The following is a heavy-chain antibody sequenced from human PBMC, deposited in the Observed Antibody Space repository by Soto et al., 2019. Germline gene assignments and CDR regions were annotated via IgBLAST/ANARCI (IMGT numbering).Heavy chain of an antibody. CDR2: ISYDGSNK. D-gene: IGHD1-26*01. Sequence: QVQLVESGGGVVQPGRSPRLSCAASGFTFSSFAMHWVRQAPGKGLEWVAVISYDGSNKYYADSVKGRFTISRDNSKNTVYLQMNSLRAEDTALYDCARAYPQVGSNFCDYWGQGTLVTVSS. J-gene: IGHJ4*02. CDR3: ARAYPQVGSNFCDY. V-gene: IGHV3-30-3*01. CDR1: GFTFSSFA.